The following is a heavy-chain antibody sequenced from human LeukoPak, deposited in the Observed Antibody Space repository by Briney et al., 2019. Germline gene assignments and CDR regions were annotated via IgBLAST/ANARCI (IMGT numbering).Heavy chain of an antibody. V-gene: IGHV4-31*03. Sequence: PSETLSLTCTVSGGSISSGGYYWSWIRQHPGKGLEWIGYIYYSGSTYYNPSLKSRVTISVDTSKNQFSLKLSSVTAADTAVYYCARSRVRGADEFDYWGQGTLVTVSS. J-gene: IGHJ4*02. CDR1: GGSISSGGYY. D-gene: IGHD3-10*01. CDR2: IYYSGST. CDR3: ARSRVRGADEFDY.